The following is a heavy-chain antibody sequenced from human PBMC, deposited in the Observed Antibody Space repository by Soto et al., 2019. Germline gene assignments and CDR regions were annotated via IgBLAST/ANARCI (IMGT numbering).Heavy chain of an antibody. CDR2: IYHSGNT. CDR3: ARVPTP. Sequence: SETLSLTCAFSGCSISSGGYSWSWIRQPPGKGLEWIGYIYHSGNTYYNPSLKSRVTISVDRSKNQFSLKLSSVTAADTAVYYCARVPTPWGQGTLVTVS. J-gene: IGHJ5*02. CDR1: GCSISSGGYS. V-gene: IGHV4-30-2*01.